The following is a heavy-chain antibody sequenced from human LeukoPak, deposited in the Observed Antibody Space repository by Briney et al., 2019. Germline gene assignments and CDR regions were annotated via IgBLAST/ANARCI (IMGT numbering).Heavy chain of an antibody. CDR3: ARRLLSGDSSAFDY. J-gene: IGHJ4*02. V-gene: IGHV4-59*08. Sequence: SETLSLTCTVSGGSISSYYWGWIRQPPGKGLEWIGYIYYSGSTNYNPSLKSRVTISVDTSKSQFSLKLSSVTAADTAVYYCARRLLSGDSSAFDYWGQGTLVTVSS. CDR1: GGSISSYY. CDR2: IYYSGST. D-gene: IGHD3-22*01.